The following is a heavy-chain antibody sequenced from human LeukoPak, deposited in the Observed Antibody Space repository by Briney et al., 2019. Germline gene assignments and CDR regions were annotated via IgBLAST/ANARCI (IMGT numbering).Heavy chain of an antibody. CDR2: ISSSSSYI. D-gene: IGHD1-26*01. CDR3: ARDQGWEPTFHFDS. Sequence: GGSLRLSCAASGFTFSDYYMSWIRQAPGKGLEWVSSISSSSSYIYYADSVEGRFTISRDNAKNSLFLQMNSLRAEDTAVYYCARDQGWEPTFHFDSWGPGILVTVSS. CDR1: GFTFSDYY. J-gene: IGHJ4*02. V-gene: IGHV3-11*06.